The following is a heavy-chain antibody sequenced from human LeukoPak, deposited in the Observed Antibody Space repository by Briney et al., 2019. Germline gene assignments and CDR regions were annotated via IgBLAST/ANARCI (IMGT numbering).Heavy chain of an antibody. Sequence: GASVKVSCKASGYTFIGYDINWVRQATGQGLEWMGWMNPNTGNTGYAQKFRGRVTMTRNTSISTASMELSCLTSEDTALYYCARGAPGSYCSGGSCPYFDYWGQGTLVSVSS. CDR2: MNPNTGNT. V-gene: IGHV1-8*01. CDR1: GYTFIGYD. J-gene: IGHJ4*02. CDR3: ARGAPGSYCSGGSCPYFDY. D-gene: IGHD2-15*01.